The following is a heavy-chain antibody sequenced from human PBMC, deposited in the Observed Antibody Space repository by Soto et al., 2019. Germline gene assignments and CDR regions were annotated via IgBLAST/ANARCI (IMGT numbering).Heavy chain of an antibody. J-gene: IGHJ4*02. CDR1: GFTLSSYS. V-gene: IGHV3-21*01. Sequence: EVQLEESGGGLVKPGGSLRLSCAASGFTLSSYSMNWARQAPGKGLEWVSSISSSSTYIFYADSVKGRFTISRDNAKNSLYLQMNSLRAEDTAVYYCARGYMVRGVNPRVDYWGQGTLVTVSS. D-gene: IGHD3-10*01. CDR3: ARGYMVRGVNPRVDY. CDR2: ISSSSTYI.